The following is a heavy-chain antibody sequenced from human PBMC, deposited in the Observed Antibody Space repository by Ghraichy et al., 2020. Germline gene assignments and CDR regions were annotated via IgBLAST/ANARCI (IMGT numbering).Heavy chain of an antibody. J-gene: IGHJ2*01. Sequence: SETLSLTCTVSGGSISSYYWSWIRQPPGKGLEWIGYIYYSGSTNYNPSLKSRVTISVDTSKNQFSLKLSSVTAADTAVYYCARGIQLWFDYWYFDLWGRGTLVTVSS. CDR3: ARGIQLWFDYWYFDL. V-gene: IGHV4-59*01. CDR1: GGSISSYY. CDR2: IYYSGST. D-gene: IGHD5-18*01.